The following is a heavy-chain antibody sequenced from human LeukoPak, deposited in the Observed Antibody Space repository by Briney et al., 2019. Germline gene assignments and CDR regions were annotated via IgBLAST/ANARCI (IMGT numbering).Heavy chain of an antibody. CDR2: INHSGST. D-gene: IGHD3-22*01. CDR1: GGSFSGYY. J-gene: IGHJ3*02. Sequence: SETLSLTCAVYGGSFSGYYWSWIRQPPGKGLEWIGEINHSGSTNYNPSLKSRVTISVDTSKNQFSLKLSSVTAADTAVYYCARLRVIVVRDAFDIWGQGTMVTVSS. CDR3: ARLRVIVVRDAFDI. V-gene: IGHV4-34*01.